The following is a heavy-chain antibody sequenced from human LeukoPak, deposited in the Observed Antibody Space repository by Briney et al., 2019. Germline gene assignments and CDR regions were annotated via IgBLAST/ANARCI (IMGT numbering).Heavy chain of an antibody. J-gene: IGHJ5*02. CDR3: ARIRGYYDSSGPTFDP. CDR2: IYYGGST. D-gene: IGHD3-22*01. V-gene: IGHV4-39*01. Sequence: SETLSLTCTVSGGSISSSSYYWGWIRQPPGKGLEWIGSIYYGGSTYYNPSLKSRVTISVDTSKNQFSLKLSSVTAADTAVYYCARIRGYYDSSGPTFDPWGQGTLVTVSS. CDR1: GGSISSSSYY.